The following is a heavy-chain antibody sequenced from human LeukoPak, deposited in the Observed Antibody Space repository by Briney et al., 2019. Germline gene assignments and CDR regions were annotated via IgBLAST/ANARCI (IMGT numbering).Heavy chain of an antibody. J-gene: IGHJ4*02. D-gene: IGHD3-3*01. CDR1: GGSISSGSHH. CDR3: ARHDGRGGNTMGALDS. V-gene: IGHV4-39*01. CDR2: LYYSRTT. Sequence: PSETLSLTWTVSGGSISSGSHHWGWFRQSPGKGLEWIGSLYYSRTTYYNPSLNSRVTISVVTSKNQFSLQLKSVTAADTAVYYCARHDGRGGNTMGALDSWGQGSLVTVSS.